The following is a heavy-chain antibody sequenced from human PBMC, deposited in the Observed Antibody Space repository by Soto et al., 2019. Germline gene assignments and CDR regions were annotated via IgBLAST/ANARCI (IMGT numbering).Heavy chain of an antibody. D-gene: IGHD3-3*01. J-gene: IGHJ4*02. V-gene: IGHV3-66*01. CDR3: ARDTLGGAYDFLH. CDR2: ISSGGST. Sequence: GGSLRLSCAASGFTVSNLYMTGVRQAPGKGLQWVAVISSGGSTYYADSVKGRFTISRDNSKNTLYLEMNSLRAEDTAVYYCARDTLGGAYDFLHGGQGTLVTVSS. CDR1: GFTVSNLY.